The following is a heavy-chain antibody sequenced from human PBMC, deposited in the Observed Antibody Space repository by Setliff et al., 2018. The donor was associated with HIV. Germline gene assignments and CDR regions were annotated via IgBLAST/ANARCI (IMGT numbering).Heavy chain of an antibody. CDR1: GGSTSSGSYY. D-gene: IGHD6-19*01. CDR3: ARGGVNYSSDWRPARYWYFDL. CDR2: IYTTGST. Sequence: LSLTCTVSGGSTSSGSYYWTWIRQPAGKGLEWIGHIYTTGSTNYNPSLKSRVTIAIGESKKQFSLRLNSVTAADPAVYFCARGGVNYSSDWRPARYWYFDLWGRGTLVTVSS. V-gene: IGHV4-61*09. J-gene: IGHJ2*01.